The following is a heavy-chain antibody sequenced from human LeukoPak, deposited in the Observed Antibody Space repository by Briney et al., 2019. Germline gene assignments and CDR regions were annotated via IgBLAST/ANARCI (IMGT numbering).Heavy chain of an antibody. Sequence: ASVKVSCKASGYTFTGNHVHWVRQAPGEGLEWMGWIDPKSGDTKYAQKFQDRVAMTSDTSISTAYMELSGLRSGDTAVYFCAREADIVSFDLWGRGTLVTVSP. J-gene: IGHJ2*01. D-gene: IGHD3-16*02. CDR1: GYTFTGNH. CDR2: IDPKSGDT. V-gene: IGHV1-2*02. CDR3: AREADIVSFDL.